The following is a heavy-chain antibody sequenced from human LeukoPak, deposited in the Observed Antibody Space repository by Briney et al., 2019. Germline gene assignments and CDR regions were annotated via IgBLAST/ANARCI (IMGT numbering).Heavy chain of an antibody. J-gene: IGHJ4*02. CDR1: GFTFSSYS. D-gene: IGHD5-18*01. CDR3: ARDSNTAMVHY. CDR2: ISSSSYI. V-gene: IGHV3-21*01. Sequence: GGSLRLSCAASGFTFSSYSMNWVRQAPGKGLEWVSSISSSSYIYYADSVKGRFTISRDNAKNSLYLQMNSLRAEDTAVYYCARDSNTAMVHYWGQGTLVTVSS.